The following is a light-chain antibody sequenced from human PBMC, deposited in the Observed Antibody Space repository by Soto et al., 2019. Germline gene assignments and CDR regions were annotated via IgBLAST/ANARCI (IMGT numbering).Light chain of an antibody. CDR3: QQTYSLPHT. Sequence: IRMTQSPPSLSASVGVSITITCRASQSISSYLNWYRQKPGKAPELLIFATSCLQRGVPSRFSGSGSGTDFTLTISSLQPGDFETYYCQQTYSLPHTFGGGTK. CDR2: ATS. V-gene: IGKV1-39*01. J-gene: IGKJ4*01. CDR1: QSISSY.